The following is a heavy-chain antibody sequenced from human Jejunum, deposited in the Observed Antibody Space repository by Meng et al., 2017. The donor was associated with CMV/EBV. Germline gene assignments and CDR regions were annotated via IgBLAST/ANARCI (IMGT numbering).Heavy chain of an antibody. CDR1: GYTFTNYG. J-gene: IGHJ4*02. D-gene: IGHD1-26*01. CDR2: ISAYNGNT. V-gene: IGHV1-18*01. CDR3: ARVEVGITSGDY. Sequence: AQLVPSGGEVKEPGASLKVSCKASGYTFTNYGITWVRQAPGQGLEWMGWISAYNGNTNYAQTLQGRVTMTTDTSTSTAYMELRSLRSDDTAVYYCARVEVGITSGDYWGQGTLVTVSS.